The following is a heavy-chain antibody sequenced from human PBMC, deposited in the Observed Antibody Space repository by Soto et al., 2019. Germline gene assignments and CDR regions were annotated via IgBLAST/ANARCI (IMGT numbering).Heavy chain of an antibody. J-gene: IGHJ4*02. CDR1: GFNFRTYW. Sequence: PGGSLRLSCAASGFNFRTYWMSWVRQAPGKGLEWVANIKQDGRDKYYVDSVKGRFTVSRDNAENFLYLQMNSLRVEDTAVYYCAREEGRCGGGGCKYYFASWGQGTLVTVSS. CDR2: IKQDGRDK. CDR3: AREEGRCGGGGCKYYFAS. D-gene: IGHD2-15*01. V-gene: IGHV3-7*01.